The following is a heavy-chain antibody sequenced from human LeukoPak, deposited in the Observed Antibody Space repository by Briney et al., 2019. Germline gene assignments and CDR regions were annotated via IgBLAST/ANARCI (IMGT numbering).Heavy chain of an antibody. Sequence: GESLKISYKGSGYNFPNYWIGWVRQMPGKGLEWMGIIHPGDSDIRYSPSFQGQVTISADKSITTAYLQWSSLKASDTAMYYRARHGSDRAVAGTSYDYWGQGTLITVSS. D-gene: IGHD6-19*01. CDR1: GYNFPNYW. CDR3: ARHGSDRAVAGTSYDY. J-gene: IGHJ4*02. V-gene: IGHV5-51*01. CDR2: IHPGDSDI.